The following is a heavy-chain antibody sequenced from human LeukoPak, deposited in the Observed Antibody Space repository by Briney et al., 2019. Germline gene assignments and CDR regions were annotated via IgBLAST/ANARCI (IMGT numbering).Heavy chain of an antibody. CDR3: ARLKAPISREGYYYYYMDV. CDR1: GGSISTYS. Sequence: SETLSLTCTVSGGSISTYSWSWIRQPPGKGLEWIGDFYTSGSTNYNPSLKSRVTISIDTSKNQFSLRLASVTAADTAIYYCARLKAPISREGYYYYYMDVWGKGTTVTVSS. CDR2: FYTSGST. J-gene: IGHJ6*03. D-gene: IGHD5-24*01. V-gene: IGHV4-4*09.